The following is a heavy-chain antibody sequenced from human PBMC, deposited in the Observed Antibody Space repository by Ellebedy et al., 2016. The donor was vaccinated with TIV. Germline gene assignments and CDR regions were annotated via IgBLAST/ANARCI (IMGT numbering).Heavy chain of an antibody. CDR2: ISYNGSEE. J-gene: IGHJ4*02. D-gene: IGHD1-26*01. CDR3: ARDRVGGFDY. CDR1: GFNFRNYV. V-gene: IGHV3-30*03. Sequence: GGSLRLXCAASGFNFRNYVMHWVRQAPGKGLQWLALISYNGSEEYYADSVKGRFTISRDKSKSTLSLQMHSLRVEDTAVYYCARDRVGGFDYWGQGTLVTVSS.